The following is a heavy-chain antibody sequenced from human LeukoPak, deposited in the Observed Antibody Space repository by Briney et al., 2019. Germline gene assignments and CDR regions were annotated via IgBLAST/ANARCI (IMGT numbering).Heavy chain of an antibody. Sequence: PSETLSLTCIVSGGSISSSDYYWGWIRQPPGKGLEWIATIYHSGSTYYNPSLKSRVTISVDTFKNQFSLRLSSVTAADTAVYCCVSYLRGSYFDYWGRGTLVTVSS. D-gene: IGHD3-16*01. CDR3: VSYLRGSYFDY. CDR2: IYHSGST. V-gene: IGHV4-39*01. CDR1: GGSISSSDYY. J-gene: IGHJ4*02.